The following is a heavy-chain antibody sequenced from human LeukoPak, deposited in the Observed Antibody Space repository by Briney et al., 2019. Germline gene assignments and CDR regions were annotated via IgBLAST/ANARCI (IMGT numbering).Heavy chain of an antibody. Sequence: SETLSLTCTVSGGSISSYYWSWIRRPPGKGLEWIGYIYYSGSTNYNPSLKSRVTISVDTSKDQFSLKLSSVTAADTAVYYCARVWSSSTSCPDYWGQGTLVTVSS. CDR1: GGSISSYY. J-gene: IGHJ4*02. CDR2: IYYSGST. V-gene: IGHV4-59*01. CDR3: ARVWSSSTSCPDY. D-gene: IGHD2-2*01.